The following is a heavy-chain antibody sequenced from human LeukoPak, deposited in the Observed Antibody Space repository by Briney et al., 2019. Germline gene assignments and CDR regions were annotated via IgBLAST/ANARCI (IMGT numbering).Heavy chain of an antibody. Sequence: PSETLSLTCTVSGGSITSYYWTWIRQPPGKGLEWIGYIYYSGSTNYNPSLKSRVTISVDTSKNQFSLKLNSVTAADTAVYYCARDLRYYDFWSGSPDWFDPWGQGTLVTVSS. D-gene: IGHD3-3*01. J-gene: IGHJ5*02. CDR2: IYYSGST. V-gene: IGHV4-59*01. CDR1: GGSITSYY. CDR3: ARDLRYYDFWSGSPDWFDP.